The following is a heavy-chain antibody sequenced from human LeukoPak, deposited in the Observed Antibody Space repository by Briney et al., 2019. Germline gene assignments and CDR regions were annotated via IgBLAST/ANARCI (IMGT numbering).Heavy chain of an antibody. V-gene: IGHV1-2*02. D-gene: IGHD6-19*01. Sequence: ASVKVSCKASGYTFTSYYMHWVRQAPGQGLEWMGWINPNSGGTNYAQKFQGRVTMTRDTSISTAYMELSRLRSDDTAVYYCAREYASSSGWTYYFDYWGQGTLVTVSS. CDR3: AREYASSSGWTYYFDY. J-gene: IGHJ4*02. CDR2: INPNSGGT. CDR1: GYTFTSYY.